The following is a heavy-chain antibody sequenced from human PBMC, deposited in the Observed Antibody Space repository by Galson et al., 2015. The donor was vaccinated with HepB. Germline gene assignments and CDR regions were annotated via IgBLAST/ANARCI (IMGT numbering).Heavy chain of an antibody. V-gene: IGHV3-30*04. CDR3: ARDSRLYYYDSSGSGFDY. D-gene: IGHD3-22*01. CDR2: ISYDGSNK. J-gene: IGHJ4*02. CDR1: GFTFSSYA. Sequence: SLRLSCAASGFTFSSYAMHWVRQAPGEGLEWVAVISYDGSNKYYADSVKGRFTISRDNSKNTLYLQMNSLRAEDTAVYYCARDSRLYYYDSSGSGFDYWGQGTLVTVSS.